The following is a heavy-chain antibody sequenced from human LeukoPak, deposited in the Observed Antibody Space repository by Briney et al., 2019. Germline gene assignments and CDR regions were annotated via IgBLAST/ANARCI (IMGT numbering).Heavy chain of an antibody. V-gene: IGHV3-30*02. D-gene: IGHD6-19*01. CDR1: GFTFNVYG. J-gene: IGHJ4*02. CDR3: AKSIAVAGVGGGRIFDY. CDR2: IRYDGSDE. Sequence: GGSLRLSCAASGFTFNVYGMHWVRQAPGKGLEWVAFIRYDGSDEYSADSVKGRFTISRDNSKNTLYLQMNSLRPEDTAVYYCAKSIAVAGVGGGRIFDYWGQGTLVTVSS.